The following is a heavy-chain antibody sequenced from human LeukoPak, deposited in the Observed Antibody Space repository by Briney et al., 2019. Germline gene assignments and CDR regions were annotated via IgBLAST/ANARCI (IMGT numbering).Heavy chain of an antibody. CDR3: ARTSIAGAVFDY. Sequence: AETLSLTCTVPGGSISSYYWSWIRQPPGKGLEWIGYIYYSRSTNYNPSLKSRVTISVDTSKNQFSLKLSSVTAAETAVYYCARTSIAGAVFDYWGQGTLVTVSS. J-gene: IGHJ4*02. D-gene: IGHD6-13*01. CDR2: IYYSRST. V-gene: IGHV4-59*01. CDR1: GGSISSYY.